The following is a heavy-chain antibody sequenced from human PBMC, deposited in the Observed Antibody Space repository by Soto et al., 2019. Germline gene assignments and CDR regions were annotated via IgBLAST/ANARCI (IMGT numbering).Heavy chain of an antibody. D-gene: IGHD2-2*01. J-gene: IGHJ6*02. V-gene: IGHV4-31*03. Sequence: QVQLQESGPGLVKPSQTLSLTCTVSGGSISSGGYYWSWIRQHPGKGLEWIGYIYYSGSTYYNPSPKSRVTISVDTSKNQFSLKLSSVTAADTAVYYCASGCSSTSCYVPGNYYYGMDVWGQGTTVTVSS. CDR1: GGSISSGGYY. CDR2: IYYSGST. CDR3: ASGCSSTSCYVPGNYYYGMDV.